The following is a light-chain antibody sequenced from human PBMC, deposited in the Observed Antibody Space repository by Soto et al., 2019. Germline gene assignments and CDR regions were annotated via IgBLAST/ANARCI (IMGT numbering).Light chain of an antibody. CDR2: GAS. CDR3: QQHSIWRT. V-gene: IGKV3-15*01. J-gene: IGKJ1*01. Sequence: EIVMTHSPATRSLSRVGVASGGFRASESVSTNLAWYQQKAGQAPRLLIYGASTRATGIPARFSGSGSGTEFTLTISSLQSEDFAVYYCQQHSIWRTFGQGTKVDI. CDR1: ESVSTN.